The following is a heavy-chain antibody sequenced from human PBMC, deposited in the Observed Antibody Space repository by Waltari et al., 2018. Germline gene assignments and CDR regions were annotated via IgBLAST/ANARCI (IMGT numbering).Heavy chain of an antibody. D-gene: IGHD1-1*01. Sequence: EVQLVESGGGLIQPGGSLRLSGAASGFTVRNNYMSWVRQAPGKGLEWVSLIYSGGSTYYADSVKGRFTISRDNSRNTLYLQMNSLRAEDTAVYYCASFTTKTHWGQGTLVTVSS. J-gene: IGHJ4*02. CDR1: GFTVRNNY. CDR3: ASFTTKTH. CDR2: IYSGGST. V-gene: IGHV3-53*01.